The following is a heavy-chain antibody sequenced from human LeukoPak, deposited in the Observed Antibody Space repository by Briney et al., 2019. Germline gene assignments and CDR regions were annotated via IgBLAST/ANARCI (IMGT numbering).Heavy chain of an antibody. CDR2: INHSGST. V-gene: IGHV4-34*01. CDR1: GGSFSGYY. D-gene: IGHD3-22*01. J-gene: IGHJ4*02. Sequence: SETLSLTCAVYGGSFSGYYWSWIRQPPGKGLEWIGEINHSGSTNYNPSLKSRVTISVDTSKNQFSLKLSSVTAADTAVYYCARGVESRDYYDSSGYGDYWGQGTLVTVSS. CDR3: ARGVESRDYYDSSGYGDY.